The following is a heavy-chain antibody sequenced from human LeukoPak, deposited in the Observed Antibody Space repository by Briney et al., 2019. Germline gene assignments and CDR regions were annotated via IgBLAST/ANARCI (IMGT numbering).Heavy chain of an antibody. CDR2: INPDSGGT. V-gene: IGHV1-2*02. J-gene: IGHJ4*02. Sequence: ASVKVSWKASGYGFTGYFMHWVRQAPGQGLEWMGWINPDSGGTNYAQKFRGRVTLTRDTSIYTAYMELSRLRSDDTAVYYCVRDLFFAAAEREGDDYWGQGTLVTVSS. CDR3: VRDLFFAAAEREGDDY. D-gene: IGHD6-13*01. CDR1: GYGFTGYF.